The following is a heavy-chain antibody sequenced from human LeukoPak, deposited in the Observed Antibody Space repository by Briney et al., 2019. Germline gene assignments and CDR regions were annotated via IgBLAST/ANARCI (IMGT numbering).Heavy chain of an antibody. CDR1: GFTFNRFG. CDR3: ATSAHIEVGTAPPPDY. CDR2: IWYDGSNK. J-gene: IGHJ4*02. Sequence: GVALRHSCATSGFTFNRFGMHWVRQAPGKGLEWVAVIWYDGSNKDYADSVKGRFTISRDNSKNTLYLQMSGLRAEDTAVYYCATSAHIEVGTAPPPDYWGQGTLVTVSS. D-gene: IGHD2-21*02. V-gene: IGHV3-33*01.